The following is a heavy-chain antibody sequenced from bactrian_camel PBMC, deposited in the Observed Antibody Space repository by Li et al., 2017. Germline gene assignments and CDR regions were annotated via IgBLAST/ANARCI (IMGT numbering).Heavy chain of an antibody. CDR2: IDRGGGST. CDR1: GHTYC. Sequence: VQLVESGGGSVHAGGSLRLSCSASGHTYCMAWFRQAPGKEREGVASIDRGGGSTYYADSVKGRFTISQDNAKNTVFLQMNNLQPEDTSMYYCAAAKYGYPWTLPLQSDAYNYWGQGTQVTVS. CDR3: AAAKYGYPWTLPLQSDAYNY. J-gene: IGHJ4*01. V-gene: IGHV3S40*01. D-gene: IGHD6*01.